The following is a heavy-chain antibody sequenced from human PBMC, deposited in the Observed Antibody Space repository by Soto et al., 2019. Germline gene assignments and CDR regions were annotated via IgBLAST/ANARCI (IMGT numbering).Heavy chain of an antibody. CDR1: GXTLSSYA. Sequence: GSLRLACAASGXTLSSYAMDWVRQAPGKGLELVAFISYDGSNKYYADSVKGRFSISRDNSKNTLYLQMNSLKAEETAVYYCARVHRVGATSPYYFDYWGQGTLGTVS. D-gene: IGHD1-26*01. CDR3: ARVHRVGATSPYYFDY. V-gene: IGHV3-30-3*01. CDR2: ISYDGSNK. J-gene: IGHJ4*02.